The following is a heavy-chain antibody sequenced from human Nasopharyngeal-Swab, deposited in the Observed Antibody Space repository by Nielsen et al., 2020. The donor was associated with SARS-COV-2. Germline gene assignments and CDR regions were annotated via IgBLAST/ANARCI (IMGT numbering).Heavy chain of an antibody. V-gene: IGHV4-39*01. CDR3: ASLGRSYGMDV. J-gene: IGHJ6*02. CDR1: GGSISSSSYY. Sequence: SETLSLTCTVSGGSISSSSYYWGWIRQPPGKGLEWIGSIYYSGSTYYNPSLKSRVTISVDTSKNQFSLKLSSVTAAYTAVYYCASLGRSYGMDVWGQGTTVIVSS. CDR2: IYYSGST. D-gene: IGHD7-27*01.